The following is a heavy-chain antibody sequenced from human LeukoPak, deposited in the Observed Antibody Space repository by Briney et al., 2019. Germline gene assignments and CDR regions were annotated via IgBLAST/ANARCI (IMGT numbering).Heavy chain of an antibody. CDR1: GGSFSGYY. CDR2: INHSGST. J-gene: IGHJ4*02. Sequence: PSETLSLTCAVYGGSFSGYYWSWIRQPPGKGLEWIGEINHSGSTNYNPSLKSRVTISVDTSKNQFSLKLSSVTAADTAVYYCARGSSGPTAYWGQGTLVTVSS. CDR3: ARGSSGPTAY. D-gene: IGHD6-19*01. V-gene: IGHV4-34*01.